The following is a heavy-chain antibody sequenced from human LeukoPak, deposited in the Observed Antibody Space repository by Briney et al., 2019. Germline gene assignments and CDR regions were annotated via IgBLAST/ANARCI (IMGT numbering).Heavy chain of an antibody. Sequence: PGGSLRLSCAASGFTFSNYAMIWVRQAPGRGLEWVSAIRSGGGGTLYADSVKGRFTISRDNSKNTLYLQMNSLRAEDTAVYYCARVTTVTSYRVYWGQGTLVTVSS. V-gene: IGHV3-23*01. J-gene: IGHJ4*02. CDR3: ARVTTVTSYRVY. CDR1: GFTFSNYA. CDR2: IRSGGGGT. D-gene: IGHD4-11*01.